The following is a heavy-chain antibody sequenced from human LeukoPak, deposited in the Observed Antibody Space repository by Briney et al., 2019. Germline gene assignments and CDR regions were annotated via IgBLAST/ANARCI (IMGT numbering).Heavy chain of an antibody. CDR3: ARDRYYYGSGSPAFDY. CDR2: INHSGST. V-gene: IGHV4-34*01. CDR1: GGSFSGYY. J-gene: IGHJ4*02. D-gene: IGHD3-10*01. Sequence: SSETLSLTCAVYGGSFSGYYWSWIRQPPGKGLEWIGEINHSGSTNYNPSLKSRVTMSVDTSKNQFSLKLSSVTAADTAVYYCARDRYYYGSGSPAFDYWGQGTLVTVSS.